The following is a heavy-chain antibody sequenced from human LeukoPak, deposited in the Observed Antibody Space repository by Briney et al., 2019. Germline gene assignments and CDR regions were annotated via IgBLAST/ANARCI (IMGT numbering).Heavy chain of an antibody. Sequence: PSETLSLTCNVSGASISSTSHYWGWIRQPPGRGLEWIGSFYYSGNTNYNPSLKSRVTISVDTSKNQFSLKLSSVTAADTAVYYCARQGGYSSAYTVWGELSTVTVSS. CDR3: ARQGGYSSAYTV. D-gene: IGHD6-19*01. J-gene: IGHJ6*04. CDR2: FYYSGNT. V-gene: IGHV4-39*01. CDR1: GASISSTSHY.